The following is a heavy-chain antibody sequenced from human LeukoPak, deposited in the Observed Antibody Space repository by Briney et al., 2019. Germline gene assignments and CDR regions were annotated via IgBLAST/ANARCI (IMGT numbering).Heavy chain of an antibody. CDR3: AKDLRFGELLPDY. D-gene: IGHD3-10*01. Sequence: GGSLTLPCAASGFTLNSYGMLVLRQATRKGLAGVAFIRYDGCDKYYTDSVKGRFTSSRDNSKNTLYLQMNSLRAEDTAVYYCAKDLRFGELLPDYWGQGTLVTVSS. J-gene: IGHJ4*02. V-gene: IGHV3-30*02. CDR1: GFTLNSYG. CDR2: IRYDGCDK.